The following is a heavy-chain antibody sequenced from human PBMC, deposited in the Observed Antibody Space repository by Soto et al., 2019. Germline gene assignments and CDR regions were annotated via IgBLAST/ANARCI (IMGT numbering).Heavy chain of an antibody. D-gene: IGHD7-27*01. CDR1: GFTFSSYA. CDR3: ARGYLGSFDY. V-gene: IGHV3-13*01. Sequence: EVQLVESGGGLVQPGGSLRLSCAASGFTFSSYAVHWVRQPTGKGLEWVSVIGSAGDTYYPGSVKGRFTISRENAKNSLYLQMNSLRAEDTAVYYCARGYLGSFDYWGQGNLDTVSS. J-gene: IGHJ4*02. CDR2: IGSAGDT.